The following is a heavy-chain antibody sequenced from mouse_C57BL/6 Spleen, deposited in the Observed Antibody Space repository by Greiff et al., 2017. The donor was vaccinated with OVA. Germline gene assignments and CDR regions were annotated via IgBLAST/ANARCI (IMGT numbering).Heavy chain of an antibody. CDR1: GFSLTSYG. J-gene: IGHJ4*01. CDR3: ARGGLYYAMDY. CDR2: IWSGGST. D-gene: IGHD6-2*01. Sequence: QVQLQQSGPGLVQPSQSLSITCTVSGFSLTSYGVHWVRQSPGKGLEWLGVIWSGGSTDYNAAFISSLSISKDNSKRQVFFKMNSLQADDTAIDYCARGGLYYAMDYWGQGTSVTVSS. V-gene: IGHV2-2*01.